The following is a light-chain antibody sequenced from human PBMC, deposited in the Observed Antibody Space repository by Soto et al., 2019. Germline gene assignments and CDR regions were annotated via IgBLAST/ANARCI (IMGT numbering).Light chain of an antibody. CDR2: GAS. Sequence: IVLTQSPATLSVSPGERATLSCRASQSVSSNLAWHQQRPGQAPRLLIYGASTRATGVPARFSGGGSGTEFTLTITILQSEDFAVYWCQQYGSSPLTFGGGTKVDIK. CDR1: QSVSSN. J-gene: IGKJ4*01. V-gene: IGKV3D-15*01. CDR3: QQYGSSPLT.